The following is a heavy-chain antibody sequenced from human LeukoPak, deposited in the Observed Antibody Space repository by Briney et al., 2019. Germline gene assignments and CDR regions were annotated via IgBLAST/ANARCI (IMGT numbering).Heavy chain of an antibody. CDR3: ASTRSGYLFDY. D-gene: IGHD5-12*01. CDR1: GFTFSSYG. CDR2: ISSSGSTI. V-gene: IGHV3-48*04. Sequence: GGSLRLSCAASGFTFSSYGMHWVRQAPGKGLEWVSYISSSGSTIYYADSMKGRFTISRDNAKNSLYLQMNSLRAEDTAVYYCASTRSGYLFDYWGQGTLVTVSS. J-gene: IGHJ4*02.